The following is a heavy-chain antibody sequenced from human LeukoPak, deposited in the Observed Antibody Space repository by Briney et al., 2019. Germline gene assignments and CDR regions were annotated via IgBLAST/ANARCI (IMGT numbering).Heavy chain of an antibody. CDR2: IGGDGIA. J-gene: IGHJ4*02. CDR1: GFTFTDHP. V-gene: IGHV3-69-1*01. Sequence: GGSLRLSCVVAGFTFTDHPMNWVRQAPGKGLEWISYIGGDGIAFYADSVKGRFTASKDDARKSMYLQMNSLRVEDTAVYYCAKDRANWAIDDWGQGTQVTVSS. D-gene: IGHD3-16*01. CDR3: AKDRANWAIDD.